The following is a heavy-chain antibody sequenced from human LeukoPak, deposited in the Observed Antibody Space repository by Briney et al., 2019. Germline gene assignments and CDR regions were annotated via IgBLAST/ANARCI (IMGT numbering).Heavy chain of an antibody. CDR3: PRDSTGTVFDL. V-gene: IGHV3-7*04. CDR1: GFTFISYW. J-gene: IGHJ4*02. D-gene: IGHD1-1*01. CDR2: ISQDGTES. Sequence: GGSLRLSCVASGFTFISYWMTWVRQAPGKGLEWVAQISQDGTESYSVDSVRGRFTISRDNAKNSVYLQMNSLRPEDTAVYYCPRDSTGTVFDLWGQGTLVTVSS.